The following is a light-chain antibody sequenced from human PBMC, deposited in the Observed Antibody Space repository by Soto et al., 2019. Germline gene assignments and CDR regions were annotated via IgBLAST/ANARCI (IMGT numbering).Light chain of an antibody. CDR1: QSLSSN. V-gene: IGKV3-15*01. CDR2: GAS. CDR3: HHYNDCRPAFT. J-gene: IGKJ3*01. Sequence: EIVMTQSPATLSVSPGERATLSCRASQSLSSNLAWYQQKPGQAPRLLIYGASTRASGIPARFSGSGSGTEFTLTISSMQSEDFALSYCHHYNDCRPAFTFGPGTKVDL.